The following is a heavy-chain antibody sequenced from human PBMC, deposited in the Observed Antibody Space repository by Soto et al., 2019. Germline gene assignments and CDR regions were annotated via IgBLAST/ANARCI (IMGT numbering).Heavy chain of an antibody. CDR3: ANLLLGYFDW. CDR1: GFTFSSYA. D-gene: IGHD2-15*01. Sequence: EVQLLESGGGLVQPGGSLRLSCAASGFTFSSYAMSWVRQAPGKGLAWVSAISGSGGSTYYADSVKGRFTISRDNSKNTLYLQMNSLRAEDTAVYYGANLLLGYFDWLGQGTLVTVSS. J-gene: IGHJ4*02. V-gene: IGHV3-23*01. CDR2: ISGSGGST.